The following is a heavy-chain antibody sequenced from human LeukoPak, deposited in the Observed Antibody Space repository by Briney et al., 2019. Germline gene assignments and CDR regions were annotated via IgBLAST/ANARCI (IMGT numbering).Heavy chain of an antibody. J-gene: IGHJ4*02. V-gene: IGHV3-23*01. CDR2: ISGSGYSA. D-gene: IGHD3-10*01. CDR3: AKDALRAVPYYFDY. Sequence: PGGSLRLSCAVSGFTFSSYGMSWVRQAPGKRLEWVSAISGSGYSAYYADSVKGRFTISRDNSKNTLFLQMNSLRAEDTAVYYCAKDALRAVPYYFDYWGQGTLVTVSS. CDR1: GFTFSSYG.